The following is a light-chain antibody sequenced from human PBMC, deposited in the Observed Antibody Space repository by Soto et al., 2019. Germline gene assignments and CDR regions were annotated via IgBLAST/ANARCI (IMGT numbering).Light chain of an antibody. J-gene: IGKJ2*01. CDR2: GAS. CDR1: QSVSSN. CDR3: QHYSGSPGYT. Sequence: EIVLTQSPGTLSLSPGERATLSCRASQSVSSNLAWYQQKPGQAPRLLIYGASTRATGIPARFSGSGSGTEFTLTISSLQSEDFAVYYCQHYSGSPGYTFGQGTKLEIK. V-gene: IGKV3-15*01.